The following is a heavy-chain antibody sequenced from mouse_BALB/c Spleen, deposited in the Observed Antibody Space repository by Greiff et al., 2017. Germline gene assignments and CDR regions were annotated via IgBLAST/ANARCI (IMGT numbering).Heavy chain of an antibody. CDR1: GFTFSSYA. Sequence: DVHLVESGGGLVKPGGSLKLSCAASGFTFSSYAMSWVRQTPEKRLEWVATISSGGSYTYYPDSVKGRFTISRDNAKNTLYLQMSSLRSEDTAMYYSARPYDYWGQGTTRTVSS. CDR2: ISSGGSYT. CDR3: ARPYDY. J-gene: IGHJ2*01. V-gene: IGHV5-9-3*01.